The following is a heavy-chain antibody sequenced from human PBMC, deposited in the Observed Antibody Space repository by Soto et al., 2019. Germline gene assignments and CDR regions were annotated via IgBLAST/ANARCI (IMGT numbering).Heavy chain of an antibody. Sequence: GGSLRLSCAASGFTFSSYSMNWVRQAPGKGLEWVSSISSSSSYIYYADSVKGRFTISRDNAKNSLYLQMNSLRAEDTAVYYCARDRIYYDSSGAFDIWGQGTMVTV. D-gene: IGHD3-22*01. CDR2: ISSSSSYI. V-gene: IGHV3-21*01. CDR3: ARDRIYYDSSGAFDI. J-gene: IGHJ3*02. CDR1: GFTFSSYS.